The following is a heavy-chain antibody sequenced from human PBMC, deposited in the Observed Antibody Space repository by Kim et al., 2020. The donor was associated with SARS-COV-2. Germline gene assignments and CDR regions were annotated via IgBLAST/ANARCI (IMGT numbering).Heavy chain of an antibody. J-gene: IGHJ5*02. CDR2: MNPNSGNT. D-gene: IGHD6-13*01. CDR3: ARGHQRTSIAAGTRARGWFDP. Sequence: ASVKVSCKASGYTFTSYDINWVRQATGQGLEWMGWMNPNSGNTGYAQKFQGRVTMTRNTSISTAYMELSSLRSEDTAVYYCARGHQRTSIAAGTRARGWFDPWGQGTLVTVSS. CDR1: GYTFTSYD. V-gene: IGHV1-8*01.